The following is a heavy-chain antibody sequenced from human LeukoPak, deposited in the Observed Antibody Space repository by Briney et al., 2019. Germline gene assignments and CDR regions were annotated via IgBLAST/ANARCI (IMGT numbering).Heavy chain of an antibody. CDR1: GFTFSSYA. D-gene: IGHD3-10*01. V-gene: IGHV3-23*01. Sequence: GGSRRLSCAASGFTFSSYAMGWARQAPGKGLEWVSGMSGSGDSTNYADSVKGRFTISRDNSKNTLYLQMNSLRADDTAVYYCVKDRFGPGRDAFDIWGQGTMVTVSS. CDR3: VKDRFGPGRDAFDI. J-gene: IGHJ3*02. CDR2: MSGSGDST.